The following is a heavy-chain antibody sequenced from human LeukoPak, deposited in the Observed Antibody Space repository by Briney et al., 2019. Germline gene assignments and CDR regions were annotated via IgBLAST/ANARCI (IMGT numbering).Heavy chain of an antibody. CDR2: IYTGGTT. V-gene: IGHV3-66*01. D-gene: IGHD3-22*01. Sequence: GGSLRLSCAASGFSVTSNHMNWVRQAPGKGLEWVSIIYTGGTTHYADSLNDRFTISRDNSKNTLYLQMNSLRAEDTAVYYCARAPFYFDSSNYPYFDYWGQGTLVTVSS. CDR1: GFSVTSNH. J-gene: IGHJ4*02. CDR3: ARAPFYFDSSNYPYFDY.